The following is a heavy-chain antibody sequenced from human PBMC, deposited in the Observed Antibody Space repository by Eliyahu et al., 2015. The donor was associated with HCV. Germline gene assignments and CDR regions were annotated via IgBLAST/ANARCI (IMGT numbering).Heavy chain of an antibody. V-gene: IGHV1-69*02. J-gene: IGHJ4*02. D-gene: IGHD6-19*01. Sequence: QVQLVQSGAEVKKPGSSVKVSCKASGVTLSRQTISWVRQAPGQGLEWMGRISPIVVNYAQNLQGRATITADKSTSTVYLELSGLRSEDTAVYYCATSESSGWFPFDYWGQGTLITVSS. CDR1: GVTLSRQT. CDR2: ISPIVV. CDR3: ATSESSGWFPFDY.